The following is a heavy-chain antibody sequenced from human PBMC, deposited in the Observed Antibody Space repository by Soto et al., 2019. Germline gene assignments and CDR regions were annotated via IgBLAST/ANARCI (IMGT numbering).Heavy chain of an antibody. J-gene: IGHJ4*02. Sequence: QVQLVESGGGVVQPGRSLRLSCAASGFTFSSYGMHWVRQAPGKGLEWVAVMSYDGSNENYADSVKGRFTISRDNSKNXXYLQMNSLRAEDTAVYYCARDMGYCNGGSCYYFDCWGQGTLVTVSS. V-gene: IGHV3-33*01. CDR1: GFTFSSYG. CDR3: ARDMGYCNGGSCYYFDC. CDR2: MSYDGSNE. D-gene: IGHD2-15*01.